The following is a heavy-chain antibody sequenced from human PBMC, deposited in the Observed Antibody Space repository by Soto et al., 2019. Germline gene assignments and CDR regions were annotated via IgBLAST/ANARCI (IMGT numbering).Heavy chain of an antibody. CDR2: ISYDGSNK. V-gene: IGHV3-30-3*01. CDR1: GFTFSSYA. J-gene: IGHJ4*02. D-gene: IGHD3-22*01. Sequence: GGSLRLSCAASGFTFSSYAMHWVRQAPGKGLEWVAVISYDGSNKYYADSVKGRFTISRDNSKNTLYLQMNSLRAEDTAVYYCARDPNENYYDSHFDYWGQGTLVTVSS. CDR3: ARDPNENYYDSHFDY.